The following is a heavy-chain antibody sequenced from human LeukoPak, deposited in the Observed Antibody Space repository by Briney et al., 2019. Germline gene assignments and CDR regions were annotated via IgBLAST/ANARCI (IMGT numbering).Heavy chain of an antibody. CDR1: GFTFSSYA. CDR3: ARESILYGSGSYYFGY. J-gene: IGHJ4*02. D-gene: IGHD3-10*01. Sequence: GRSLRLSCAASGFTFSSYAMHWVRQAPGKGLEWVAVISYDGSNKYYADSVKGRFTISRDNSKNTLYLQMNSLRAEDTAVYYCARESILYGSGSYYFGYWGQGTLVTVSS. CDR2: ISYDGSNK. V-gene: IGHV3-30*04.